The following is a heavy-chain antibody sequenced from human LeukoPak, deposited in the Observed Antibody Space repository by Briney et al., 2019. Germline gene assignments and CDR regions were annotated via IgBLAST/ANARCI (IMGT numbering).Heavy chain of an antibody. CDR2: INSDGSTT. Sequence: GGSLRPSCAASGFALSSYWMHWVRKAPGKGLVWVSDINSDGSTTRYADCVKGRFTISRDNAKNTLYLEMNSLRAEDTAVYYCATRDYTSSKYWGQGTLVTVSP. CDR3: ATRDYTSSKY. V-gene: IGHV3-74*01. CDR1: GFALSSYW. D-gene: IGHD2-2*01. J-gene: IGHJ4*02.